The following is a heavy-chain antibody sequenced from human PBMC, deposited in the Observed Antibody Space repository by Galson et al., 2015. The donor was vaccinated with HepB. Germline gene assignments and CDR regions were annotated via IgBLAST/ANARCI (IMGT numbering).Heavy chain of an antibody. V-gene: IGHV6-1*01. Sequence: AISGDSVSSNSAAWNWIRQSPSRGLEWLGRTYYRSKWYNDYAVSVKSRITINPDTSKNQFSLQLNSVTPEDTAVYYCARDRRVAVAGTSSFDYWGQGTLVTVSS. CDR2: TYYRSKWYN. CDR3: ARDRRVAVAGTSSFDY. D-gene: IGHD6-19*01. J-gene: IGHJ4*02. CDR1: GDSVSSNSAA.